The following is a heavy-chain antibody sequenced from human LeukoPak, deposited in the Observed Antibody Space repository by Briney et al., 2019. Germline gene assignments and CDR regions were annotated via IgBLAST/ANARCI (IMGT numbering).Heavy chain of an antibody. J-gene: IGHJ4*02. CDR3: ARVPTVTFFDY. D-gene: IGHD4-17*01. V-gene: IGHV4-34*01. Sequence: SETLSLTCAVYGGSLSGYSWNWIRQPPGKGLEWIGQITHSGNTNFNPSLKSRVTISVDTSKNQFSLKLSSVTAADTAVYYCARVPTVTFFDYWGQGTLVTVSS. CDR2: ITHSGNT. CDR1: GGSLSGYS.